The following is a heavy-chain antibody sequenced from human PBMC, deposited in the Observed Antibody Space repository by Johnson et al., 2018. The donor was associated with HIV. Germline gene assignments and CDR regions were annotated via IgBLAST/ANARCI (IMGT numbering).Heavy chain of an antibody. CDR1: GFTFSSFA. CDR3: ARAIVVDDDAFDI. Sequence: QLVESGGGVVPPGRSLRLSCAGSGFTFSSFAIHWVRQAPGKGLEWVAVVADDGGYKDYADSVKGRFTISRDNSKNTLYLQMNSLRAEDTAVFYCARAIVVDDDAFDIWGQGTMVTVSS. J-gene: IGHJ3*02. V-gene: IGHV3-30*04. D-gene: IGHD3-22*01. CDR2: VADDGGYK.